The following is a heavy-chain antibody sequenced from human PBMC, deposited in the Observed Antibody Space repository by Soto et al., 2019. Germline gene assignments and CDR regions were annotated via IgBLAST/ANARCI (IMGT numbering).Heavy chain of an antibody. D-gene: IGHD2-15*01. CDR3: ARDQSVGVVVAATLQGNAFDI. J-gene: IGHJ3*02. Sequence: PGGSLRLSCAASGFTFSNYAMHWVRRAPGKGLEWVAIISYDARNSYYADSVKGRFTVSRDNSRSTLYLQMNSLRAEDTAVYYCARDQSVGVVVAATLQGNAFDIWGQGTMLTVSS. CDR1: GFTFSNYA. V-gene: IGHV3-30*04. CDR2: ISYDARNS.